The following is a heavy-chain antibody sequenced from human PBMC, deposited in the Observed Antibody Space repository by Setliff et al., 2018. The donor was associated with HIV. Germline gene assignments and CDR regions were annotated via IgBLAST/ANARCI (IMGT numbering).Heavy chain of an antibody. V-gene: IGHV7-4-1*02. J-gene: IGHJ4*02. D-gene: IGHD3-3*01. CDR2: INTNTGNP. Sequence: GASVKVSCKPSGYTFATYDINWVRQAPGQGLEWMGWINTNTGNPTYAQGFTGRFVFSLDTSVSTAFLQISSLKAEDTAVYYCARSRLFFGVVTFDYWGQGTLVTVSS. CDR3: ARSRLFFGVVTFDY. CDR1: GYTFATYD.